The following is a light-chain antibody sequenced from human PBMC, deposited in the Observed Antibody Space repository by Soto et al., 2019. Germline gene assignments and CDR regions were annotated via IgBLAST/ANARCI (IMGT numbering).Light chain of an antibody. V-gene: IGKV1-5*03. CDR1: QSINDW. Sequence: DTQMTQSPSTLSASVGDRVTITCRASQSINDWLAWYQQKPGKAPKLLIFKASSLESEVPPRFSGSGSGTEFTLTIGSLQPDDFAPYYCQQYNTYPSFGQGTKVEIK. CDR2: KAS. CDR3: QQYNTYPS. J-gene: IGKJ1*01.